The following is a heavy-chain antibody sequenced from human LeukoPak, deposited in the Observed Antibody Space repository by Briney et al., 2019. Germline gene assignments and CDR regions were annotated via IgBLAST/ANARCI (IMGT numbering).Heavy chain of an antibody. J-gene: IGHJ5*02. D-gene: IGHD5-12*01. CDR1: GYTFTSYG. V-gene: IGHV1-18*04. Sequence: ASVKVSCKASGYTFTSYGISWVRQAPGQGLEWMGWISAYNGSTNYAQKLQGRVTMTTDTSTSTAYMELRCLRSDDTAVYYCARADIVATNWFDPWGQGTLVTVSS. CDR2: ISAYNGST. CDR3: ARADIVATNWFDP.